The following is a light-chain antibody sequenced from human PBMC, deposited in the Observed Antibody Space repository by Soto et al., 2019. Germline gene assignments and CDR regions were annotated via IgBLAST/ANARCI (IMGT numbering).Light chain of an antibody. V-gene: IGKV2-28*01. Sequence: DIVMTQSPLSLPVTPGEAASISCRSSQSLQHSNGYNYLDWYVQKPGQSPQLLIYLGSNRASGVPDRFSGSGSGTDFTLKISRVEAEDVGVYYCMQALQTPWTFGQGTKVDIK. J-gene: IGKJ1*01. CDR1: QSLQHSNGYNY. CDR3: MQALQTPWT. CDR2: LGS.